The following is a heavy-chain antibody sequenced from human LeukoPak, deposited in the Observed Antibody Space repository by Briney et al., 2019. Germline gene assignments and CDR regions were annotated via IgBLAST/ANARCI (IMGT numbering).Heavy chain of an antibody. D-gene: IGHD4-17*01. CDR2: IYYSGST. V-gene: IGHV4-59*01. CDR3: ARGGYGDYAYYFDY. J-gene: IGHJ4*02. CDR1: GGSISSYY. Sequence: SETLSLTCTASGGSISSYYWSWIRQPPGKGLEWIGYIYYSGSTNYNPSLKSRVTISVDTSKNQFSLKLSSVTAADTAVYYCARGGYGDYAYYFDYWGQGTLVTVSS.